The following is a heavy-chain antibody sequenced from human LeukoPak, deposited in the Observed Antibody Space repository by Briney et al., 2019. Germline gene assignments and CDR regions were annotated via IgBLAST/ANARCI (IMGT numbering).Heavy chain of an antibody. D-gene: IGHD2-15*01. J-gene: IGHJ4*02. CDR1: GYTFTSYA. Sequence: ASVKVSCKASGYTFTSYAMNWVRQAPGQGLEWMGWINTNTGNPTYAQGFTGRFVFSLDTSVSTAYLQISSLKAEDAAVYYCASTVVVAASPFDYWGQGTLVTVSS. V-gene: IGHV7-4-1*02. CDR2: INTNTGNP. CDR3: ASTVVVAASPFDY.